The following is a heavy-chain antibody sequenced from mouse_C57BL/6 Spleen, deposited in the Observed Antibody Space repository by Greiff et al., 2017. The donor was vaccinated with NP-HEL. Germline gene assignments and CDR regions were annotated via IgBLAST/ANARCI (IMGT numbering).Heavy chain of an antibody. CDR3: TRDYSNGFAY. CDR1: GYTFTDYE. D-gene: IGHD2-5*01. J-gene: IGHJ3*01. V-gene: IGHV1-15*01. CDR2: IDPETGGT. Sequence: QVQLQQSGAELVRPGASVTLSCKASGYTFTDYEMHWVKQTPVRGLEWIGAIDPETGGTAYNQKFKGKAILTADKSSSTAYMELRSLTSEDSAVYYCTRDYSNGFAYWGQGTLVTVSA.